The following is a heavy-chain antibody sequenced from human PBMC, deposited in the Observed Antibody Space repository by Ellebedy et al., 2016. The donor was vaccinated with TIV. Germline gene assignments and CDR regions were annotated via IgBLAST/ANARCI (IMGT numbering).Heavy chain of an antibody. CDR3: ANYDVDHLDS. D-gene: IGHD3-22*01. V-gene: IGHV3-33*07. Sequence: SCKVSGYSLTELSMYWVRQAPGMGLAWVALIWYDGSKQYYADSVRGLFTISRDNSKNTLSLQMNSLRGEDTAVYYCANYDVDHLDSWGQGTLVTVSS. J-gene: IGHJ4*02. CDR2: IWYDGSKQ. CDR1: GYSLTELS.